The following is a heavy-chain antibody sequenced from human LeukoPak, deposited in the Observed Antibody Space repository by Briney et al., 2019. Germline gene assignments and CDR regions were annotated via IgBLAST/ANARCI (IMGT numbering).Heavy chain of an antibody. CDR3: ARQSSTSCYIDY. D-gene: IGHD2-2*02. V-gene: IGHV4-39*01. CDR1: GGSISSSSYY. CDR2: IYYSGST. Sequence: SSETLSLTCTVSGGSISSSSYYWGWIRQPPGKGLEWIGSIYYSGSTFYNPSLKSRVTISVDTSKNQFSLKLSSVTAADTAVYFCARQSSTSCYIDYWGQGTLVAVSS. J-gene: IGHJ4*02.